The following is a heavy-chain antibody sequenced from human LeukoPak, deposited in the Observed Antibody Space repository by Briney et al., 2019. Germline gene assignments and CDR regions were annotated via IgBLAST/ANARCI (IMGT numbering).Heavy chain of an antibody. D-gene: IGHD5-18*01. J-gene: IGHJ4*02. CDR3: ARGLRVDTFFDY. V-gene: IGHV4-61*02. Sequence: PSETPAHTRTVSGLYYNSGIYHWSWIRQPAGKGLEWVGRIYTSGSTNYNPSLKSRVPISVDTSNIQFSLPLTSVTAADTAVYYCARGLRVDTFFDYWGQGILVTVPS. CDR1: GLYYNSGIYH. CDR2: IYTSGST.